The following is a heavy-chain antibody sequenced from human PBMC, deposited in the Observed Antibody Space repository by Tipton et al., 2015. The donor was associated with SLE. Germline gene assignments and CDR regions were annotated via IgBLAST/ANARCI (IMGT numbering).Heavy chain of an antibody. CDR2: IYTSGST. CDR3: ARDVGYCTNGVCPPFDY. D-gene: IGHD2-8*01. J-gene: IGHJ4*02. CDR1: GGSISSGSYY. V-gene: IGHV4-61*02. Sequence: TLSLTRTVSGGSISSGSYYWSWIRQPAGKGLEWIGRIYTSGSTNYNPSLKSRVTISVDTSKNQFSLKLSSVTAADTAVYYCARDVGYCTNGVCPPFDYWGQGTLVTVSS.